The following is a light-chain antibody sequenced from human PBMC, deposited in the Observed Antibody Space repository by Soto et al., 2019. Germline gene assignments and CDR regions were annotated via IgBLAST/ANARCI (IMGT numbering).Light chain of an antibody. CDR3: HQYNSYWT. Sequence: DIQMTQSPSTLSASVGDRVTITCRASQSLSTWLAWFQQKPGKAPKLLIYDASNLESGVPSRFSGSGSGTEFTLTISSLQPDDFATYYCHQYNSYWTFGPVTKVEIK. V-gene: IGKV1-5*01. J-gene: IGKJ1*01. CDR2: DAS. CDR1: QSLSTW.